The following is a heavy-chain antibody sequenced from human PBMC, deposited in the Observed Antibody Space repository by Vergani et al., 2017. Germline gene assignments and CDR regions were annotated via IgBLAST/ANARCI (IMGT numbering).Heavy chain of an antibody. V-gene: IGHV4-61*02. CDR3: ARESSGSYYGAPDY. J-gene: IGHJ4*02. CDR1: GGSISSGSYY. CDR2: IYTSEST. D-gene: IGHD1-26*01. Sequence: QVQLQESGPGLVKPSQTLSLTCTVSGGSISSGSYYWSWIRQPAGKGLEWIGRIYTSESTNYNPSLKSRVTISVDTSKNQFSLKLSSVTAADTAVYYCARESSGSYYGAPDYWGQGTLVTVSS.